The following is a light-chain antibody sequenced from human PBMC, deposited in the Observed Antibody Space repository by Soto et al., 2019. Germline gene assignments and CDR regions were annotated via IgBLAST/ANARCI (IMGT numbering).Light chain of an antibody. J-gene: IGKJ3*01. V-gene: IGKV1-5*01. CDR2: DAS. Sequence: DIQMTQSPSTLSASVGDRVTITCRASQSISSWLAWYQQKPGKAPKLLIYDASSLESGVPSRFGGSGSGTEFTLTISSLQPDDFATYYCQQYNSYVTFGPGTKVDIK. CDR3: QQYNSYVT. CDR1: QSISSW.